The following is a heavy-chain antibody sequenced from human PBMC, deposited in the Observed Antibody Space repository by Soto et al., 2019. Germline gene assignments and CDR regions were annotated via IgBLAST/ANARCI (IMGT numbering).Heavy chain of an antibody. CDR3: ARPFDSMIPTAY. CDR2: INGDGTYT. Sequence: EVQLVESGGDLVQPGGSLRLSCAGSGYTFSTYWMYWVRQAAGKGLVWVSRINGDGTYTSYADSVKGRFTMSRDNAKNTLYLQMSGLTVDEPAAYYCARPFDSMIPTAYWAQGTLVTVSS. D-gene: IGHD2-21*02. V-gene: IGHV3-74*01. J-gene: IGHJ1*01. CDR1: GYTFSTYW.